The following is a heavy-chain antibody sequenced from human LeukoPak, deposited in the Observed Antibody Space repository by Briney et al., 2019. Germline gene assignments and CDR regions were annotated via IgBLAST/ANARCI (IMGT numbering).Heavy chain of an antibody. V-gene: IGHV3-30*02. CDR2: IRYDGSNK. CDR3: AKGYCSGTSCYSGLD. D-gene: IGHD2-2*01. Sequence: GGSLRLSCAASGFTFSSYGMRWVRQAPGKGLEWVAFIRYDGSNKYYADSVKGRFTISRDNSKNTLSLQMNSLRPEDTAVYYCAKGYCSGTSCYSGLDWGQGTLVTVSS. J-gene: IGHJ4*02. CDR1: GFTFSSYG.